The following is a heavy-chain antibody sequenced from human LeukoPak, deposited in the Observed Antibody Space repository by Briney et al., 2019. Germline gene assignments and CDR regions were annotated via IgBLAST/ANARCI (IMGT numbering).Heavy chain of an antibody. V-gene: IGHV3-23*01. Sequence: GGSLRLSCAASRFTFNTYAVKWVRQAPGKGLEWVSAICGNGDITYYADSVRGRFTISRDNSKNTLYLQMDSLRAEDTAVYYCARVKRDCSGGSCYSYDYWGQGTLVTVSS. CDR2: ICGNGDIT. J-gene: IGHJ4*02. CDR1: RFTFNTYA. CDR3: ARVKRDCSGGSCYSYDY. D-gene: IGHD2-15*01.